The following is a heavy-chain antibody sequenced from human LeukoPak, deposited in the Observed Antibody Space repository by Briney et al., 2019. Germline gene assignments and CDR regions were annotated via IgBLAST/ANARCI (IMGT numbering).Heavy chain of an antibody. CDR2: IYHSGST. Sequence: SETLSLTCAVSGYSISTGYYWGWIRQPPGKGLEWIGRIYHSGSTNYNPSLESRATISVDTSKNQFSLRLSSVAAADTAVYYCVRVPYYYDSGSYHPRFFDYWGQGTLVTVSS. V-gene: IGHV4-38-2*01. CDR3: VRVPYYYDSGSYHPRFFDY. J-gene: IGHJ4*02. CDR1: GYSISTGYY. D-gene: IGHD3-10*01.